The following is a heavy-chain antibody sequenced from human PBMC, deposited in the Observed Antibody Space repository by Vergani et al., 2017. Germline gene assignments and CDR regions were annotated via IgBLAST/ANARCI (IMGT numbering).Heavy chain of an antibody. D-gene: IGHD2-21*01. J-gene: IGHJ4*02. V-gene: IGHV3-23*01. CDR2: VSNGGGST. Sequence: EVQLLESGGGLVQPEGSLRLSCAASGFSFSSYAMSWVRQAPGKALEWVSTVSNGGGSTYYADSVKGRFTISRDNSENKLYVQMNSLSVEDTAIYYCAKGVGGGNSVYFDSWGQGTLVTVSS. CDR3: AKGVGGGNSVYFDS. CDR1: GFSFSSYA.